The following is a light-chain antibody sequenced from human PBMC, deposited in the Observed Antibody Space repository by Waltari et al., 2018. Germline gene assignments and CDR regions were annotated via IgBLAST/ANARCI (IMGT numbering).Light chain of an antibody. V-gene: IGLV2-14*03. J-gene: IGLJ3*02. CDR1: RSDIGGHSS. CDR2: DVR. Sequence: SALSQPASVSGSPGPSITISCTGTRSDIGGHSSVSWYQQHPGKAPKLMIYDVRNRPSGVSYRFSGSKSANTASLTISGLPAEDEADYYCSSYTDSFTVVFGGGTRLTVL. CDR3: SSYTDSFTVV.